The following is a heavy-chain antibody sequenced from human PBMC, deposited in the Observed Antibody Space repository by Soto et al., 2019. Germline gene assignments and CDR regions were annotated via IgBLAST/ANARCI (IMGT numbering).Heavy chain of an antibody. J-gene: IGHJ5*02. CDR2: ISSSSSTI. V-gene: IGHV3-48*01. CDR1: GFTFSSYS. CDR3: ARHPERIAQIGWFDP. D-gene: IGHD6-13*01. Sequence: EVQLVESGGGLVQPGGSLRLSCAASGFTFSSYSMNWVRQAPGKGLEWVSYISSSSSTIYYADSVKGRFTIARDKAKNSLYLQMTSLRAEDTAVYYCARHPERIAQIGWFDPGGQGTLVTVSS.